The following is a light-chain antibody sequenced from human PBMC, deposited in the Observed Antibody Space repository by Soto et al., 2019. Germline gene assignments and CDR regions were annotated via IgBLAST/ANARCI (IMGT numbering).Light chain of an antibody. CDR3: QQYTNTNNPWM. V-gene: IGKV1-5*01. CDR1: QTISTW. Sequence: DIQVTQSPATLAASVGDGGPITCRAIQTISTWMAWYQQKPGKAPKLLIYDAYTLESGVPSRFSGSGSGTEFTLIISGLQPDDYATYYCQQYTNTNNPWMFGQGTKVDI. J-gene: IGKJ1*01. CDR2: DAY.